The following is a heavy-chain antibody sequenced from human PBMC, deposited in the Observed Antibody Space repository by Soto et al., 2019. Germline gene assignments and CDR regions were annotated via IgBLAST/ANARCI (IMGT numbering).Heavy chain of an antibody. J-gene: IGHJ2*01. CDR1: GFTFSSYG. CDR3: AKDYGNQWHFDL. D-gene: IGHD4-17*01. V-gene: IGHV3-23*01. CDR2: ISGSGGTT. Sequence: SLRLSCAASGFTFSSYGISWVRQAPGKGLEWVSAISGSGGTTYYAASVKGRFTISRDNSKNTLYLQMTSLRAEETAVYYCAKDYGNQWHFDLWGRGTLVTVSS.